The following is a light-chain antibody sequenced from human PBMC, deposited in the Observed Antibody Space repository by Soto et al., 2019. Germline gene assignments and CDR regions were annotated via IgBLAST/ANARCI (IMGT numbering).Light chain of an antibody. CDR1: QSVSSD. V-gene: IGKV3-15*01. CDR3: QQYDNWPQT. J-gene: IGKJ1*01. Sequence: EIVLTQYTGTPSLSPGGRATLSCRASQSVSSDLAWYQHKPGQAPRLLIYGASTRATGIPARFSGRGSGTEFTLTISSLQSVDFAVYYCQQYDNWPQTFGQGTKVDIK. CDR2: GAS.